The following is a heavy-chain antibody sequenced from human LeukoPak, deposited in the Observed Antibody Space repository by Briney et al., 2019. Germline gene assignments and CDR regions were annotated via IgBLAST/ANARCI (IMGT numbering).Heavy chain of an antibody. J-gene: IGHJ4*02. CDR2: INPSGGST. CDR1: GGTFSSYA. Sequence: ASVEVSCKASGGTFSSYAISWVRQAPGQGLEWMGIINPSGGSTSYAQKFQGRVTMTRDTSTSTVYMELSSLRSEDTAVYYCARVGGLQLFDYWGQGTLVTVSS. V-gene: IGHV1-46*01. D-gene: IGHD5-24*01. CDR3: ARVGGLQLFDY.